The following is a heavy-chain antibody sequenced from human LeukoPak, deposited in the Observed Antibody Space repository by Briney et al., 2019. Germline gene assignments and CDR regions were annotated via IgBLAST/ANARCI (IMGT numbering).Heavy chain of an antibody. CDR2: IWYDGGNK. CDR3: AKDLPPYSSRPEGYYFDY. Sequence: QPGRSLRLSRAASGFTFSSYGMHWVRQAPGKGLEWVAVIWYDGGNKYYADSVKGRFTISRDNSKNTLYLQMNSLRAEDTAVYYCAKDLPPYSSRPEGYYFDYWGQGTLVTVSS. CDR1: GFTFSSYG. D-gene: IGHD6-13*01. J-gene: IGHJ4*02. V-gene: IGHV3-33*06.